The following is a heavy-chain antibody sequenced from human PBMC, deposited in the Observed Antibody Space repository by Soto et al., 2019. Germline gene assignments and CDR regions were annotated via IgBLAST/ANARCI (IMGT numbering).Heavy chain of an antibody. Sequence: SQTLSLTCAISGDSVSSNSAAWNWIRQSPSRGLEWLGRTYYRSKWYNDYAVSVKSRITINPDTSKNQFSLQLNSVTPEDTAVYYCASTVGVATRYYYGMDVWGQGTKVTVSS. CDR1: GDSVSSNSAA. V-gene: IGHV6-1*01. D-gene: IGHD5-12*01. J-gene: IGHJ6*02. CDR3: ASTVGVATRYYYGMDV. CDR2: TYYRSKWYN.